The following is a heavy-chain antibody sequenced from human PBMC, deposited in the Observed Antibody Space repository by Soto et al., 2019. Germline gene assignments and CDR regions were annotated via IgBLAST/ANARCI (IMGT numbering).Heavy chain of an antibody. CDR2: INPSGGST. Sequence: ASVKVSCKASGYTFTSYYMHWVRQAPGRGLEWMGIINPSGGSTSYAQKFQGRVTMTRDTSTSTVYMELSSLRSEDTAVYYCAREAYYDSSGHYSFGFDYWGQGTLVTVSS. D-gene: IGHD3-22*01. CDR3: AREAYYDSSGHYSFGFDY. V-gene: IGHV1-46*01. CDR1: GYTFTSYY. J-gene: IGHJ4*02.